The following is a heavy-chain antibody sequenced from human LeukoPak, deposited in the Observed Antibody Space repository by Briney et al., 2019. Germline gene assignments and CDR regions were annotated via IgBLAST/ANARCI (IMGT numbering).Heavy chain of an antibody. D-gene: IGHD3-22*01. CDR1: GYTFSTYG. J-gene: IGHJ3*02. CDR3: ARAPMDSSGYYPNDAFDI. Sequence: GASVKVSCKASGYTFSTYGISWVRQAPGQGLEWMGWISAYTGNTNYAQNLQGRVTMTTDTPTSTAYMELRSLRSDDTAVYYCARAPMDSSGYYPNDAFDIWGQGTMVTVSS. CDR2: ISAYTGNT. V-gene: IGHV1-18*01.